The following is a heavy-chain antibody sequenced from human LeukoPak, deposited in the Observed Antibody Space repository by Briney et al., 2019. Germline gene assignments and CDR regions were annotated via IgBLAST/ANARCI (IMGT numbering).Heavy chain of an antibody. V-gene: IGHV1-18*01. D-gene: IGHD4-11*01. CDR3: ARLFGLQYAYGMDV. CDR1: GYTFTSYG. CDR2: ISAYNGNT. Sequence: ASVKVSCKASGYTFTSYGISWVRQAPGQGLEWMGWISAYNGNTNYAQKPQGRVTMTTDTSTSTAYMELRSLRSDDTAVYYCARLFGLQYAYGMDVWGQGTTVTVSS. J-gene: IGHJ6*02.